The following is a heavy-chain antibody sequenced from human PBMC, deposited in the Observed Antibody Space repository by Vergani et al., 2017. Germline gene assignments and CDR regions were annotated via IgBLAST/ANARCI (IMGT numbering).Heavy chain of an antibody. Sequence: QVQLVQSGAEVKKPGSSVKVSCKASGGTFSSYAISWVRQAPGQGLEWMGRIIPIFGTANYAQKFQGRVTITADESTSTAYMKLSSLRSEDTAVYYCARDKVVAVSANYYYGMDVWGQGTTVTVSS. CDR2: IIPIFGTA. J-gene: IGHJ6*02. V-gene: IGHV1-69*18. CDR1: GGTFSSYA. CDR3: ARDKVVAVSANYYYGMDV. D-gene: IGHD2-15*01.